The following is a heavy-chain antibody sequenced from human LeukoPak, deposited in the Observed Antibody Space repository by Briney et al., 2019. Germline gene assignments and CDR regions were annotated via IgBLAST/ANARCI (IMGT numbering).Heavy chain of an antibody. J-gene: IGHJ4*02. CDR2: INHSGST. CDR1: GGSFSGYY. Sequence: PSETLSLTCAVYGGSFSGYYRGWIRQPPGKGLEWIGEINHSGSTNYNPSLKSRVTISVDTSKNQFSLKLSSVTAADTAVYYCARGRLTSCYDYWGQGTLVTVSS. D-gene: IGHD2-2*01. V-gene: IGHV4-34*01. CDR3: ARGRLTSCYDY.